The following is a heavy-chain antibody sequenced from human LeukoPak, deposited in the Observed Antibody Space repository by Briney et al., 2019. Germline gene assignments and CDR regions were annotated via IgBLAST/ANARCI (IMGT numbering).Heavy chain of an antibody. CDR1: GFTFSTYS. CDR3: ARRGAGDYCFDY. D-gene: IGHD2-15*01. Sequence: NPGGSLTLSCAASGFTFSTYSIMWIRQAPGEGLEWVSSLSGSSDYIYYAVSVKGRFTISRDNSKSSLYLQMNSLRVEDTAVYDCARRGAGDYCFDYWGQGILVTVSS. J-gene: IGHJ4*02. CDR2: LSGSSDYI. V-gene: IGHV3-21*01.